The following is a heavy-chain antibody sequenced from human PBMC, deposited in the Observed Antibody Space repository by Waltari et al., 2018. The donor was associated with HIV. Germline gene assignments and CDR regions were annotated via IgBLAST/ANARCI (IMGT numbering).Heavy chain of an antibody. CDR3: ARQPSAWDI. Sequence: QLQESGPGLVKPSETLSLTCTVSGCSIRSSSFFWGWIRQTPGKGLEWIGSVYYTGNTFHNPSLKSRVNVFIDTANNQFSLRLTSVTAADAGVYYCARQPSAWDIWGQGILVTVSS. D-gene: IGHD1-26*01. V-gene: IGHV4-39*01. CDR1: GCSIRSSSFF. CDR2: VYYTGNT. J-gene: IGHJ4*02.